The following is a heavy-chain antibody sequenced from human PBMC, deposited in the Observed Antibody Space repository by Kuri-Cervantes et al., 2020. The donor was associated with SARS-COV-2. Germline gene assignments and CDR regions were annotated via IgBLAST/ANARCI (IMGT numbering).Heavy chain of an antibody. CDR2: IIPILGIA. Sequence: SVKVSCKASGGTFSSYTISWVRQAPGQGLEWMGRIIPILGIADYAQKFQGRVTITADKSTSTAYMELSSLRSEDTAVYYCASGAVADLFDYWGQGTLVTVSS. V-gene: IGHV1-69*02. D-gene: IGHD6-19*01. CDR3: ASGAVADLFDY. J-gene: IGHJ4*02. CDR1: GGTFSSYT.